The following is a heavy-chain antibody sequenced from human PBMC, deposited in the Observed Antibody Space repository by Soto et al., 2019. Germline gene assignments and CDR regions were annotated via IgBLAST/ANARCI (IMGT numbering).Heavy chain of an antibody. Sequence: ASVKVSCKVSGYTLTELSMHWVRQAPGKGLEWMGGFDPEDGETIYAQKFQGRVTMTEDTSTDTAYMELSSLRSEDTAVYYCAKGVVVPAARRNDYYYYYMDVWGKGTTVTVSS. CDR3: AKGVVVPAARRNDYYYYYMDV. CDR1: GYTLTELS. D-gene: IGHD2-2*01. V-gene: IGHV1-24*01. J-gene: IGHJ6*03. CDR2: FDPEDGET.